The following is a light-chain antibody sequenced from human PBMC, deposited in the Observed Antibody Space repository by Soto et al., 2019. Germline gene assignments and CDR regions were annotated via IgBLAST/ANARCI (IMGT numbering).Light chain of an antibody. Sequence: QSVLTQPPSVSAAPGQMVTISCSGSSSNIGKNHVSWYQQLPGAAPKLLIYDNNKRPSGIPDRFSGSKSGTSATLGITGLRTGDEAEYFCGAWDSSLRGFVFGTGTKPTVL. V-gene: IGLV1-51*01. CDR1: SSNIGKNH. CDR3: GAWDSSLRGFV. CDR2: DNN. J-gene: IGLJ1*01.